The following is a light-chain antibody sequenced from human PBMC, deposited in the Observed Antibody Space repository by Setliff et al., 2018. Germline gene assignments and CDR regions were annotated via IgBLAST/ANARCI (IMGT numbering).Light chain of an antibody. V-gene: IGLV1-40*01. CDR1: SSNIGTGYD. Sequence: PGQRVTISCAGRSSNIGTGYDVHWYQQLPGTAPKLLIYGNNIRPSGVPDRFSGSQSGTSASLAITGLHSEDEADYYCQSYDSSLSAYVFGTGTKGTV. J-gene: IGLJ1*01. CDR3: QSYDSSLSAYV. CDR2: GNN.